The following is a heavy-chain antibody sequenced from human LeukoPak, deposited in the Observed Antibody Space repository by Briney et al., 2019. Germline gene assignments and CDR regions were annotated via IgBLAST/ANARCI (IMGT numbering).Heavy chain of an antibody. CDR3: TRWGSWPYDY. J-gene: IGHJ4*02. D-gene: IGHD3-16*01. CDR2: INHTGST. V-gene: IGHV4-34*01. Sequence: SETLSLTCADSGGSITYHSWTWIRQSPGQGLEWIGEINHTGSTNYNPSLQSRVTMSVDTSKNQFSLKLSEVTAADTAVYFCTRWGSWPYDYWGQGTLVTVSS. CDR1: GGSITYHS.